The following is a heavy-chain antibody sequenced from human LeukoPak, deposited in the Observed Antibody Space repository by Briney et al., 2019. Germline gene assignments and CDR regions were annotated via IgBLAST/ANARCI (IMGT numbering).Heavy chain of an antibody. Sequence: ASVKVSCKASGYTFTGYYMHWVRQAPGQGLEWMGRINPNSGGTNYAQKFQGRVTMTRDTSMSTAYMELSRLRSDDTAVYYCARDQRITMVRGVNPPDYWGQGTLVTVSS. J-gene: IGHJ4*02. CDR1: GYTFTGYY. CDR2: INPNSGGT. D-gene: IGHD3-10*01. V-gene: IGHV1-2*06. CDR3: ARDQRITMVRGVNPPDY.